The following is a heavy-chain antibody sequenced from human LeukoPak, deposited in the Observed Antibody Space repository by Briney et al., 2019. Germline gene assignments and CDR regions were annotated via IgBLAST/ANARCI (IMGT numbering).Heavy chain of an antibody. CDR1: GGTFSSYA. Sequence: ASVKVSCKASGGTFSSYAISWVRQAPGQGLEWMGGIIPIFGTANYAQKFQGRVTITADESTGTAYMELSSLRSEDTAVYYCARDHLIVATSLAGFDPWGQGTLVTVSS. J-gene: IGHJ5*02. CDR3: ARDHLIVATSLAGFDP. CDR2: IIPIFGTA. V-gene: IGHV1-69*13. D-gene: IGHD2-15*01.